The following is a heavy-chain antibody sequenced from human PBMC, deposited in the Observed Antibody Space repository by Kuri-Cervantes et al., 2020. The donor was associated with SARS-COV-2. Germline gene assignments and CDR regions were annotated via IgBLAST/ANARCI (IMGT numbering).Heavy chain of an antibody. Sequence: GESLKISCEASGFSFSNYCMTWVRQAPGKGLEWVSVINFNGRDTFYADSVKGRFTISRGNSKDTVYQQMNSLRPADSAVYYCAKQRGRGSLDSGALDIWGQGTMVTVSS. D-gene: IGHD3-16*01. CDR1: GFSFSNYC. V-gene: IGHV3-23*05. CDR3: AKQRGRGSLDSGALDI. CDR2: INFNGRDT. J-gene: IGHJ3*02.